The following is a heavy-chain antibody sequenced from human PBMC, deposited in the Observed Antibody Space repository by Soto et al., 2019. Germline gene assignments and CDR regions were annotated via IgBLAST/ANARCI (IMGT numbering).Heavy chain of an antibody. CDR3: ARDEPVAYCGGDCYSETANWFDP. J-gene: IGHJ5*02. Sequence: GASVKVSCKASGYTFTSYGISWVRQAPGQGLEWMGWISAYNGNTNYAQKLQGRVTMTTDTSTSTAYMELRSLRSDDTAVYYCARDEPVAYCGGDCYSETANWFDPWGQGTLVTVS. D-gene: IGHD2-21*02. CDR2: ISAYNGNT. V-gene: IGHV1-18*01. CDR1: GYTFTSYG.